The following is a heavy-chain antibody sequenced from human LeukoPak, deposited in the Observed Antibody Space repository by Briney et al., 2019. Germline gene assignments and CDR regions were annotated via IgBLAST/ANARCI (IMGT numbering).Heavy chain of an antibody. CDR2: ISYDESDK. CDR1: GFTFSNYG. J-gene: IGHJ4*02. Sequence: GGSLRLSCAASGFTFSNYGMHWVRQAPGKGLEWVAVISYDESDKYYADSVKGRFTISRDNSKNTLYLQMNSLRAEDTAVYHCAKEPAYSSGWYGVYYFDYWGQGTLVTVSS. D-gene: IGHD6-19*01. CDR3: AKEPAYSSGWYGVYYFDY. V-gene: IGHV3-30*18.